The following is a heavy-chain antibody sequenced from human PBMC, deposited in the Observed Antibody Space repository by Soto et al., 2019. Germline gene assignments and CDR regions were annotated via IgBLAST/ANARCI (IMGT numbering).Heavy chain of an antibody. CDR2: ISYDGSNK. D-gene: IGHD6-13*01. V-gene: IGHV3-30-3*01. Sequence: QVQLVESGGGVVQPGRSLRRSCAASGFTFSSYAMHWVRQSPGKGLEWVAVISYDGSNKYYADSVKGRFTISRDNSKNTLYLQMNSLRAEDTAVYYCARSSSSWYVTYFDYWGQGTLVTVSS. J-gene: IGHJ4*02. CDR3: ARSSSSWYVTYFDY. CDR1: GFTFSSYA.